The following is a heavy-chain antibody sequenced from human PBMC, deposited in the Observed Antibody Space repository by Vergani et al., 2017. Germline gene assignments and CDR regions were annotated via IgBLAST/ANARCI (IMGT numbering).Heavy chain of an antibody. J-gene: IGHJ3*02. V-gene: IGHV4-30-2*01. Sequence: QLQLQESGSGLVKPSQTLSLTCAVSVGSISSGGYSWSWIRQPPGKGLEWVGYIYHSGSTYYNPSLKSRVTISVDRSKNQFSLKLSSVTAADTAVYYCARGGTVVGSGAVDIWGQGTMVTVSS. D-gene: IGHD4-23*01. CDR2: IYHSGST. CDR3: ARGGTVVGSGAVDI. CDR1: VGSISSGGYS.